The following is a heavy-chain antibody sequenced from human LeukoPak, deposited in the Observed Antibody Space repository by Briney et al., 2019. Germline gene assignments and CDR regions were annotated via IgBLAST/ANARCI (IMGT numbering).Heavy chain of an antibody. CDR3: ARTISSSKGYYYYMDV. CDR2: ISYSGST. CDR1: GGSISSYY. V-gene: IGHV4-59*01. Sequence: SETLSLTCTVSGGSISSYYWSWIRQPPGKGLQWIGYISYSGSTNYNPFLKSRVTLSVDTSKNQFSLKLSSVTTADTAVYYCARTISSSKGYYYYMDVWGKGTTVTVSS. D-gene: IGHD6-13*01. J-gene: IGHJ6*03.